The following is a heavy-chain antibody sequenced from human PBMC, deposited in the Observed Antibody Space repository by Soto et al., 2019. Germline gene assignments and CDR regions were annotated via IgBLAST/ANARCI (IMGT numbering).Heavy chain of an antibody. D-gene: IGHD6-13*01. CDR2: LYFNGGT. Sequence: SETLSLTCNVSGGPINSPDYYWTWIRQSPGKGLEWIGYLYFNGGTQYNPSLRTPISMSLDTSKKHFSLKMRSVTGADTAVYYCARGISKYSIWYEPHTWFDAWRQGALVTVSS. V-gene: IGHV4-30-4*01. J-gene: IGHJ5*02. CDR3: ARGISKYSIWYEPHTWFDA. CDR1: GGPINSPDYY.